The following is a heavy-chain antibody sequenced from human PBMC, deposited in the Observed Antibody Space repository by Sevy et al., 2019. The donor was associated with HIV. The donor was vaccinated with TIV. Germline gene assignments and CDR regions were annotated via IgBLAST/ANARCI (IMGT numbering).Heavy chain of an antibody. V-gene: IGHV3-7*01. CDR2: IKPDGRDK. J-gene: IGHJ5*02. D-gene: IGHD4-17*01. CDR1: GFTFTNYA. Sequence: GGSLRLSCAASGFTFTNYAMNWVRQAPGKGLEWVANIKPDGRDKYYVGSLKGRFTIYRDNAKNSLYLEMNNLGAEDTAVYYCARVIDYGELGNWFDPWGQGTLVTVSS. CDR3: ARVIDYGELGNWFDP.